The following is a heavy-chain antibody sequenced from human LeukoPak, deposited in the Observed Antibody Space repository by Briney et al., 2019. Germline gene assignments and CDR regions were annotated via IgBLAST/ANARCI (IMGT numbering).Heavy chain of an antibody. CDR3: ARQGRTLGYCSGGSSCDWFDP. D-gene: IGHD2-15*01. V-gene: IGHV1-2*02. CDR2: INPGGGNT. CDR1: GYTFTGYY. Sequence: ASVKVSCKASGYTFTGYYIYWVRQAPGEGLEWMGIINPGGGNTNYAQKFQGRVTMTRGTSISTAYMELSRLRSDDTAVYYCARQGRTLGYCSGGSSCDWFDPWGQGTLVTVSS. J-gene: IGHJ5*02.